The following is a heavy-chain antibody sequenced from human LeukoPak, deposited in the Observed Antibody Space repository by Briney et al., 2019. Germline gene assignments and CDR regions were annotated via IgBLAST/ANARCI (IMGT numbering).Heavy chain of an antibody. CDR2: IHPSSGAT. J-gene: IGHJ4*02. D-gene: IGHD2/OR15-2a*01. V-gene: IGHV1-2*06. Sequence: ASVKVSCKASGYTFIAYHMHWVRQAPGQGLEWMGRIHPSSGATNYAQRFQGRVTLTRDTSINTAYMELSRLTSDDTAVYYCARDLPFEDWGQGTLVTVSS. CDR3: ARDLPFED. CDR1: GYTFIAYH.